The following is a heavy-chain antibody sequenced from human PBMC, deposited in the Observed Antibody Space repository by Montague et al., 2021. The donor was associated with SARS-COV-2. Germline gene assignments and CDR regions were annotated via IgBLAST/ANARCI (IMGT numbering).Heavy chain of an antibody. V-gene: IGHV3-7*05. CDR1: GFIFSSYW. CDR3: ARDFAHYTGYVAGYFDY. J-gene: IGHJ4*02. CDR2: IKEDGSEK. D-gene: IGHD5-12*01. Sequence: SLRLSCAASGFIFSSYWMSWVRQAPGKGLEWVASIKEDGSEKDYVESVKGRFTISRDNAKNSLHLQMNSLRADDTAVYYCARDFAHYTGYVAGYFDYWGQGTLVTVSS.